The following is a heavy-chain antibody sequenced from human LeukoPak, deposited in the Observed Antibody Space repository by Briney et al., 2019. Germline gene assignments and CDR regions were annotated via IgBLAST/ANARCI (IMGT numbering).Heavy chain of an antibody. D-gene: IGHD6-19*01. V-gene: IGHV1-2*02. CDR1: GYTFTGYY. Sequence: ASVKVSCKASGYTFTGYYTHWVRQAPGQGLEWMGWINPNSGDTNYAQKFQGRVTMTRDTSISTAYMELSRLRSDDTAVYYCARAIAVAAFDYWGQGTLVTVSS. CDR2: INPNSGDT. CDR3: ARAIAVAAFDY. J-gene: IGHJ4*02.